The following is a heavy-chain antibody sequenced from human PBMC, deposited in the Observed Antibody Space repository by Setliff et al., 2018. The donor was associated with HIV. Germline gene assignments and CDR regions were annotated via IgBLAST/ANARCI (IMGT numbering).Heavy chain of an antibody. J-gene: IGHJ1*01. CDR1: GDSVRNYY. CDR3: ARGHEWLRI. D-gene: IGHD5-12*01. CDR2: INYNGNT. V-gene: IGHV4-59*02. Sequence: AETLSLTCTVSGDSVRNYYWSCIRQPPERGLDYIGYINYNGNTNYNPSLKSRVTMSVDTSKNQISLKLRSVTAADTAVYYCARGHEWLRIWGQGMLVTVSS.